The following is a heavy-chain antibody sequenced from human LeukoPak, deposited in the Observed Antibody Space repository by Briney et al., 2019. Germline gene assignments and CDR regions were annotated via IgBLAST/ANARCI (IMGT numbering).Heavy chain of an antibody. D-gene: IGHD5-18*01. Sequence: SETLSLTCTVSGGSMNTYYWSWIRQPPGKGLEWIGYIYHSGDTKYNPSFKSRLTMSVDTSKNQFSLNLSSVTAADTAVYYCARDLYSYNLDAEYWGQGTLVTVSS. V-gene: IGHV4-59*12. CDR2: IYHSGDT. J-gene: IGHJ4*02. CDR3: ARDLYSYNLDAEY. CDR1: GGSMNTYY.